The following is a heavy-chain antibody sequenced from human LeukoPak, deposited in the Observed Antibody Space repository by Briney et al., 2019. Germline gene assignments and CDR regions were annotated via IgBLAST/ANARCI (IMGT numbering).Heavy chain of an antibody. CDR3: ARAGGYVQSWFDY. J-gene: IGHJ4*02. CDR1: GGSFSGYY. V-gene: IGHV4-34*01. CDR2: INHSGST. Sequence: SETLPLTCAVYGGSFSGYYWSWIRQPPGKGLEWIGEINHSGSTNYNPSLKSRVTISVDTSKNQFSLKLSSVIAADTAVYYCARAGGYVQSWFDYWGQGTLVTVSS. D-gene: IGHD5-12*01.